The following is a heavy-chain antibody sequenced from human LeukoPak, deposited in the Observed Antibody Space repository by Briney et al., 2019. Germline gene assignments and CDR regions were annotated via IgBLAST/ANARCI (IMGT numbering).Heavy chain of an antibody. J-gene: IGHJ4*02. V-gene: IGHV3-23*01. CDR2: ITGSGGST. D-gene: IGHD3-3*01. CDR3: AKDKGDFWSGHHY. Sequence: GGSLRLSCAASGFTFSNYATSWVRQAPGKGLEWVSSITGSGGSTYYADSVKGRFTITRDNSKNTLYLQMSSLRAEDTAVYYSAKDKGDFWSGHHYWGQGALVTVSS. CDR1: GFTFSNYA.